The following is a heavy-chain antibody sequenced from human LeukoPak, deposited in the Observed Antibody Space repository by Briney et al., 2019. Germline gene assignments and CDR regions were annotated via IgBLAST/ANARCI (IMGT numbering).Heavy chain of an antibody. D-gene: IGHD2/OR15-2a*01. V-gene: IGHV3-21*01. CDR2: ISPNSNYI. CDR3: ATFAGVLPPMP. Sequence: PGGSLRLSCAASGFSFNDYNMNWVRQAPGKGLEWVSSISPNSNYIYYADSVKGRFTISRDNAKNSLSLQMNSLRAGDTAVYYCATFAGVLPPMPWGQGTTVTVSS. J-gene: IGHJ6*01. CDR1: GFSFNDYN.